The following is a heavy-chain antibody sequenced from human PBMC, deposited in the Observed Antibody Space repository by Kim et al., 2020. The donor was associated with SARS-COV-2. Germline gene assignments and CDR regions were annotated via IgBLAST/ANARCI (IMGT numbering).Heavy chain of an antibody. CDR3: ARETDCRDAFDI. V-gene: IGHV4-59*13. Sequence: SETLSLTCIVSGGSISSYYWNWIRQPPGKGLEWTGYIYYSGSTNDNPSLKSRVTISIDTSKNQFSLKLNSVTAADTAVYYCARETDCRDAFDIWGQGTMVTVSS. CDR2: IYYSGST. D-gene: IGHD2-21*02. CDR1: GGSISSYY. J-gene: IGHJ3*02.